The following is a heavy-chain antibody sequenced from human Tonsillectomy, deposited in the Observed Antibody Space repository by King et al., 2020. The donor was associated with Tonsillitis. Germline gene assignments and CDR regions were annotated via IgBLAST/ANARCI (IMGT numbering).Heavy chain of an antibody. D-gene: IGHD2-2*01. CDR1: VGTFSSYA. CDR2: IIPILGIA. J-gene: IGHJ4*02. CDR3: ATGYCSSIRCYDFDY. Sequence: QLVQSGAEVKKPGSSVKVSCKASVGTFSSYAISWVRQAPGQGLEWMGRIIPILGIANYAQKFQGRVTITADKSTSTAYMELSSLRSENTAVYYCATGYCSSIRCYDFDYWGQGTLVTVSS. V-gene: IGHV1-69*04.